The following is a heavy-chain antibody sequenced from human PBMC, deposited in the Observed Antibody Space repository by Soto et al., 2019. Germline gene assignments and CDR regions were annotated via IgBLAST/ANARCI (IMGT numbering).Heavy chain of an antibody. CDR3: ARRRVYTIFGVATFDY. CDR2: INHSGST. J-gene: IGHJ4*02. D-gene: IGHD3-3*02. Sequence: QVQLQQGGAGLLKPSETLSLTCAVYGGSFSGYYWSWIRQPPGKGLECIGEINHSGSTNYNPSLTSKVSISVDQSKTQFSLKLSSVTAADTAVYYCARRRVYTIFGVATFDYWGQGTLVTVSS. V-gene: IGHV4-34*01. CDR1: GGSFSGYY.